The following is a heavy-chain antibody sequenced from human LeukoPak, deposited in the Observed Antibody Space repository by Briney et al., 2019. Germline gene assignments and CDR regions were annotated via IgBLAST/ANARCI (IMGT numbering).Heavy chain of an antibody. CDR3: ARVACCSNPNPLHYYDSSGQTDY. V-gene: IGHV3-48*03. D-gene: IGHD3-22*01. Sequence: PGGSLRLSCAASGFTFSSYEMNWVRQAPGKGLEWVSYISSSGSTIYYADSVKGRFTISRDNAKNSLYLQMNSLRAEDTAVYYCARVACCSNPNPLHYYDSSGQTDYWGQGTLVTVSS. J-gene: IGHJ4*02. CDR2: ISSSGSTI. CDR1: GFTFSSYE.